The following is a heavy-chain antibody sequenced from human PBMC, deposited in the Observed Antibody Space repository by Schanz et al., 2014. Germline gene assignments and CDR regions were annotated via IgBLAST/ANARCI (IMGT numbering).Heavy chain of an antibody. V-gene: IGHV3-74*01. CDR1: GFTFSSHW. Sequence: GQLVESGGGLVQPGGSLRLSCAASGFTFSSHWMHWVRQDPGKGLVWVARINSVGSNTDYADSVTGRFTISRDNSKNTLYLQMNSLRAEDTAVYYCAKGRFGELSAFDIWGQGTLVTVSS. CDR3: AKGRFGELSAFDI. CDR2: INSVGSNT. D-gene: IGHD3-10*01. J-gene: IGHJ3*02.